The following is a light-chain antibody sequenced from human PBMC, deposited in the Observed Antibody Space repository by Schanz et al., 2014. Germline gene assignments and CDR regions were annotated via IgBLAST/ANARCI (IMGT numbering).Light chain of an antibody. Sequence: QSALTQPPSASGSPGQSVTISCTGTSSDVGGYNYVSWYQHHPGKAPKLMIYDVSNRPSGVSNRFSGSKSGNTASLTISGLQAEDEADYYCSSYTSSSTLVVFGGGTKLTVL. CDR1: SSDVGGYNY. CDR3: SSYTSSSTLVV. J-gene: IGLJ2*01. CDR2: DVS. V-gene: IGLV2-14*03.